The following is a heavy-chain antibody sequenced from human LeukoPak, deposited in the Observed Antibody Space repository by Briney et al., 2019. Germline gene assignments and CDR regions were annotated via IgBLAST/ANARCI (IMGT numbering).Heavy chain of an antibody. CDR2: ISVSGDAT. J-gene: IGHJ6*02. Sequence: GGSRRLSCAASGFTFSSHALTWVRQAPGKGLEWVSAISVSGDATYYVDSVKGRFTISRDNSKNTVYLQMNSLRAEDTALYYCARLKNPTGPYYGMDVWGQRTTVTFSS. CDR1: GFTFSSHA. V-gene: IGHV3-23*01. D-gene: IGHD3-10*01. CDR3: ARLKNPTGPYYGMDV.